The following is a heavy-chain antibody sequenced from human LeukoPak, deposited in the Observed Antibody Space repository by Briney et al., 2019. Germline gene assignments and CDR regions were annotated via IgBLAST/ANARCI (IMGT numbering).Heavy chain of an antibody. V-gene: IGHV1-8*01. CDR3: AVYYFNSSGYVPF. CDR2: MNPNSGNT. Sequence: ASVKVPCKASGYTFTSYDINWVRQATGQGLEWMGWMNPNSGNTGYAQKFQGRVTMTRNTSITTTYMELSSLRSEDTAVYYCAVYYFNSSGYVPFWGQGTMVTVSS. D-gene: IGHD3-22*01. J-gene: IGHJ3*01. CDR1: GYTFTSYD.